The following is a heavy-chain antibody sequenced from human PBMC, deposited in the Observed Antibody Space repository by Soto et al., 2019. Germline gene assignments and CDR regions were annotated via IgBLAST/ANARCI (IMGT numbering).Heavy chain of an antibody. D-gene: IGHD4-17*01. V-gene: IGHV3-30*18. Sequence: GVSLRLSCAASGFTFSSYGMHWVRQAPGKGLEWVAVISYGGSNKYYADSVKGRFTISRDNSKNTLYLQMNSLRAEDTAVYYCAKGRSKSSTTVTTWGYVFDIGGQGKMVTVS. CDR1: GFTFSSYG. CDR3: AKGRSKSSTTVTTWGYVFDI. J-gene: IGHJ3*02. CDR2: ISYGGSNK.